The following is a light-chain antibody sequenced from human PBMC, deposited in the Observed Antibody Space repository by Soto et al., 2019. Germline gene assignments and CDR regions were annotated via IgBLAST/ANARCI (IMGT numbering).Light chain of an antibody. Sequence: EIVLTQSPGTLSLSPGETATLSCRASQSVSSNSLAWFQQKPGQAPGLLIYGASNRATGIPDRFSGSGSGTDFTLTVSRLEPEDFAVYSCQQYGSLPVTFGGGTKVEIK. CDR3: QQYGSLPVT. CDR1: QSVSSNS. CDR2: GAS. J-gene: IGKJ4*01. V-gene: IGKV3-20*01.